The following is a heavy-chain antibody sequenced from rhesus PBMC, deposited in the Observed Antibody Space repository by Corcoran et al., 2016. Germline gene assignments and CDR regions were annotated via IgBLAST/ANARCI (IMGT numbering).Heavy chain of an antibody. Sequence: QVQLQESGPAVVKPSETLSLTCAVSGGSISSSNWWSWIRQSPGKGLECIGGIYGSGGSTEYNPSLKIRVTISIDTSKNQCSLKLSSVTAADTAVDYCARHEDIAAAGRFDVWGPGVLVTVSS. D-gene: IGHD6-25*01. V-gene: IGHV4-93*02. CDR2: IYGSGGST. J-gene: IGHJ5-1*01. CDR1: GGSISSSNW. CDR3: ARHEDIAAAGRFDV.